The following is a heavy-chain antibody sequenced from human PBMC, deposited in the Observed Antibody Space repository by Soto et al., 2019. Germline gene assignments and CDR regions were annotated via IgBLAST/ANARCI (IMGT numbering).Heavy chain of an antibody. Sequence: GPGVKKPGASVKVSCKASGNTFASHGFSWVRQAPGQGLEWMGWISGFNGQTNYALKFQGRVTLTTDTSTSTDYMELRSLRSDDTAVYFCARVDPRGVAVVRDYWGQGTLVTVSS. D-gene: IGHD3-10*01. CDR3: ARVDPRGVAVVRDY. CDR2: ISGFNGQT. CDR1: GNTFASHG. V-gene: IGHV1-18*01. J-gene: IGHJ4*02.